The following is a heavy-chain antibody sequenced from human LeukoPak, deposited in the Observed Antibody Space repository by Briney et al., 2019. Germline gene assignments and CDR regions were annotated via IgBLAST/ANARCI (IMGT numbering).Heavy chain of an antibody. J-gene: IGHJ4*02. CDR1: GFTFSSYG. CDR3: AKDQVPYRVVLAASYDY. CDR2: ISYVGSNK. Sequence: GRSLRLSCAASGFTFSSYGMHWVRQAPGKGREGVAVISYVGSNKYYADSVKGRFTISRDNSKNTLYLQMNSLRAEDTAVYYCAKDQVPYRVVLAASYDYWGQGTLVIVSS. V-gene: IGHV3-30*18. D-gene: IGHD2-15*01.